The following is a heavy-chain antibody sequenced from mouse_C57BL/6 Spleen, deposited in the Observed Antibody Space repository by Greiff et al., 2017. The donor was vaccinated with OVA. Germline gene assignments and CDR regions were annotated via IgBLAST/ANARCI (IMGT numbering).Heavy chain of an antibody. CDR3: ARLRDYAMDY. J-gene: IGHJ4*01. CDR2: IHPNSGST. Sequence: VQLQESGAELVKPGASVKLSCKASGYTFTSYWMHWVKQRPGQGLEWIGMIHPNSGSTNYNEKFKSKATLTVDKSSSTAYMQLSSLTSEDSAVYYCARLRDYAMDYWGQGTSVTVSS. V-gene: IGHV1-64*01. CDR1: GYTFTSYW.